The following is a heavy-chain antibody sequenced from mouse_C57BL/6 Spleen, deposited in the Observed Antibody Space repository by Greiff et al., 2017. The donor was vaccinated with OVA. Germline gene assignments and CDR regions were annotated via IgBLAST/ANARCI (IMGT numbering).Heavy chain of an antibody. V-gene: IGHV1-19*01. J-gene: IGHJ3*01. CDR2: INPYNGGT. CDR1: GYTFTDYY. CDR3: ARGFSWFAY. Sequence: VQLQQSGPVLVKPGASVKMSCKASGYTFTDYYMNWVKQSHGKSLEWIGVINPYNGGTSYNQKFKGKATLTVDKSSSTAYMELNSLTSEDSAVYYCARGFSWFAYWGQGTLVTVSA.